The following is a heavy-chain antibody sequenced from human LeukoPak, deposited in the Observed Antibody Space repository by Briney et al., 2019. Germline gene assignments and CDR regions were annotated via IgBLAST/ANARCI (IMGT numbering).Heavy chain of an antibody. Sequence: ASVKVSCKASGYSFTSYYMHWVRQAPGQGLEWMGWISAYNGNTNYAQKLQGRVTMTTDTSTSTAYMELRSLRSDDTAVYYCAREGVTKSYMDVWGKGTTVTVSS. D-gene: IGHD4-11*01. J-gene: IGHJ6*03. CDR1: GYSFTSYY. CDR2: ISAYNGNT. CDR3: AREGVTKSYMDV. V-gene: IGHV1-18*04.